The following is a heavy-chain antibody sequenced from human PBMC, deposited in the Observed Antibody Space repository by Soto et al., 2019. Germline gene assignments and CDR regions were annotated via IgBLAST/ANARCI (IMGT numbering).Heavy chain of an antibody. J-gene: IGHJ4*02. D-gene: IGHD1-1*01. Sequence: VHLVQSGAEVKKPGASVKVSCKASGYTFTSYGITWVRQAPGQGLEWMGWISTHNGNTDIAQKLQVRVIVTRDTATSTAYMELRSLRSDDTAVYYWAGGRYGDYWGQGALVTVSS. V-gene: IGHV1-18*01. CDR2: ISTHNGNT. CDR3: AGGRYGDY. CDR1: GYTFTSYG.